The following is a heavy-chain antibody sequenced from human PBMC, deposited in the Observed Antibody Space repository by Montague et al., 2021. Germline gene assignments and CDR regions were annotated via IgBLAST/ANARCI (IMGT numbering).Heavy chain of an antibody. J-gene: IGHJ4*02. Sequence: SLRLSCAASGFTFSRYWMHWVRQAPGKGLVWVSRINSDGSSTSYADSVKGRFTISRDNAKNTLYLQMNSLRAGDTAVYYCARQATVTTEVGWNYFDYWGQGTLVTVSS. CDR2: INSDGSST. V-gene: IGHV3-74*01. D-gene: IGHD4-17*01. CDR1: GFTFSRYW. CDR3: ARQATVTTEVGWNYFDY.